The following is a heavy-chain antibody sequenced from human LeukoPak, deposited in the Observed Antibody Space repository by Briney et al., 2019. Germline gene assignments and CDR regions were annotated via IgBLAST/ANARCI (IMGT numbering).Heavy chain of an antibody. J-gene: IGHJ4*02. CDR3: ARGVWSGPVYYFDY. Sequence: SETLSLTCTVSGGSISSYYWSWIRQPPGKGLDWIGYIYYSGSTNYNPSLKSRVTISVDTSKNQFSLKLSSVTAADTAVYYCARGVWSGPVYYFDYWGQGTLVTVSS. CDR1: GGSISSYY. CDR2: IYYSGST. D-gene: IGHD3-3*01. V-gene: IGHV4-59*01.